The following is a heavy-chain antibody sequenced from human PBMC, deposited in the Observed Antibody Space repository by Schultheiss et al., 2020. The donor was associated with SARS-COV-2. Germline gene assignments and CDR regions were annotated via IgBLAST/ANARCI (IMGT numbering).Heavy chain of an antibody. CDR1: GYTFTSHG. CDR2: INPNSGGT. D-gene: IGHD5-24*01. Sequence: ASVKVSCKTSGYTFTSHGISWVRQAPGQGFEWMGWINPNSGGTNYAQKFQGWVTMTRDTSISTAYMELSRLRSDDTAVYYCAAGGWQQPLFEYWGQGILVTVSS. V-gene: IGHV1-2*04. J-gene: IGHJ4*02. CDR3: AAGGWQQPLFEY.